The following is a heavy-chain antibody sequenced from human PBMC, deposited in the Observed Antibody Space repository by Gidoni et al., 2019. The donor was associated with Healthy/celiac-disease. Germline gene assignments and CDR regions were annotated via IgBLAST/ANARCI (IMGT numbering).Heavy chain of an antibody. CDR3: ARGVGSPAAIPSHYYYMDV. Sequence: QVQLQESGPGLVKPSETLSLTCTVSGGSISSYYWSWVRQPPGKGLEWIGYIYYSGSTNYNPSLKSRVTISVDTSKNQFSLKLSSVTAADTAVYYCARGVGSPAAIPSHYYYMDVWGKGTTVTVSS. CDR1: GGSISSYY. J-gene: IGHJ6*03. V-gene: IGHV4-59*01. CDR2: IYYSGST. D-gene: IGHD2-2*02.